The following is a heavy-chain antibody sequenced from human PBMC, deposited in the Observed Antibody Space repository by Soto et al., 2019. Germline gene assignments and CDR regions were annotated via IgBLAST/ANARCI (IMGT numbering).Heavy chain of an antibody. Sequence: PSETLSLTCAVYGGSFSGYYWSWIRQPPGKGLEWIGEINHSGSTNYNPSLKSRVTISVDTSKNQFSLKLSSVTAADTAVYYCARGPRITIFGVVTSPHWNVWGKGTTVTVSS. V-gene: IGHV4-34*01. CDR3: ARGPRITIFGVVTSPHWNV. J-gene: IGHJ6*04. CDR1: GGSFSGYY. D-gene: IGHD3-3*01. CDR2: INHSGST.